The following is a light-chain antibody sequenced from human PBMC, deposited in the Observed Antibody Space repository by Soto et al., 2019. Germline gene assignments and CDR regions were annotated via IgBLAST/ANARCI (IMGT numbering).Light chain of an antibody. Sequence: QSVLTQPPSASGTPGQRVTISCSGSGSSIGTNTVNWYRQLPGTAPKLLIYGNNQRPSGVPDRFPGSKSGTSASLAISGLQSEDEADYYCAAWDGSLNNVLFGGGTKVTVL. V-gene: IGLV1-44*01. J-gene: IGLJ2*01. CDR2: GNN. CDR3: AAWDGSLNNVL. CDR1: GSSIGTNT.